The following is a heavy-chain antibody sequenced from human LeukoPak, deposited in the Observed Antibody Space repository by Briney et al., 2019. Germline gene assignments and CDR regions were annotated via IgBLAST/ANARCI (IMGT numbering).Heavy chain of an antibody. Sequence: ASVKVSCKASGGTFTGYYMHWVRQAPGQGLEWMGWINPNSGGTNYAQKFQGRVTMTRDTSISTAYMELSRLRSDDTAVYYCARVAGGFYCSGGSCYSIGYGMDVWGQGTTVTVSS. CDR1: GGTFTGYY. D-gene: IGHD2-15*01. CDR2: INPNSGGT. J-gene: IGHJ6*01. CDR3: ARVAGGFYCSGGSCYSIGYGMDV. V-gene: IGHV1-2*02.